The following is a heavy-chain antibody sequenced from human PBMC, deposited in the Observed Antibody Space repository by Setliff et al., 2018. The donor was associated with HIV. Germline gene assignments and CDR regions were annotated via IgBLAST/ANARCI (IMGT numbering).Heavy chain of an antibody. CDR3: ANFLPDTAAAGPRFDY. D-gene: IGHD6-13*01. V-gene: IGHV4-34*01. CDR1: GGSLSGYH. CDR2: INHSGST. J-gene: IGHJ4*02. Sequence: SETLSLTCAVYGGSLSGYHWSWIRQSPEKGLEWIGEINHSGSTNYNPSLKSRVTMSVDTSKNHFSLKLSSVTAADTAVYYCANFLPDTAAAGPRFDYWGQGTLVTVSS.